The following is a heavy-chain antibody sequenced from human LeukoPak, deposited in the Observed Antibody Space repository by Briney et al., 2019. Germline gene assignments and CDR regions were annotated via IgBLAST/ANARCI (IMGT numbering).Heavy chain of an antibody. CDR2: IVVCCGYT. J-gene: IGHJ6*04. CDR1: GFTFTSYP. D-gene: IGHD2-2*01. CDR3: AATPGVVVPADMWFYYYGMDV. Sequence: GASVKVSCKASGFTFTSYPVQWVRQARGQRLEWIGWIVVCCGYTNYAQKFQERVAITRDMSTSTAYMELSSLRSEDTAVYYCAATPGVVVPADMWFYYYGMDVWGKGTTVTVSS. V-gene: IGHV1-58*01.